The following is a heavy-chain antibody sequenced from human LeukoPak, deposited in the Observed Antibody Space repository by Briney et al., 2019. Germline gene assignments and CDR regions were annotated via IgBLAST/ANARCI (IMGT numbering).Heavy chain of an antibody. CDR1: GGSISSTTYY. Sequence: SETLSLTCTVSGGSISSTTYYWVWIRQPPGKGLDWIGSINYSGSTYYNPSLKSRVTMSVDTSKNQFSLKLSSVTAADTAVYYCARDQGPIAAAGEFDYWGQGTLVTVSS. D-gene: IGHD6-13*01. J-gene: IGHJ4*02. CDR3: ARDQGPIAAAGEFDY. V-gene: IGHV4-39*07. CDR2: INYSGST.